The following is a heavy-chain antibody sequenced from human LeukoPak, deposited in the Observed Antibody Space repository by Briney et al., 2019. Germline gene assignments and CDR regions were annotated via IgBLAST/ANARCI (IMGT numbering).Heavy chain of an antibody. J-gene: IGHJ4*02. V-gene: IGHV4-39*01. CDR2: ISYSGSI. CDR3: ATLEIGDYYFDY. CDR1: GGSISSRPYY. D-gene: IGHD3-16*01. Sequence: KPSETLSLTCTVSGGSISSRPYYWGWVRQPPGQGLEWIGSISYSGSIHYNPSLKSRVTISVDTSRNHFSLRLSSVTAADTAVYYCATLEIGDYYFDYWGQGTLATVSS.